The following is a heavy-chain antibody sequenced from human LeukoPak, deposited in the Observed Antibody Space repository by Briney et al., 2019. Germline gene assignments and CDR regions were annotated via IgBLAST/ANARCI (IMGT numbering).Heavy chain of an antibody. J-gene: IGHJ5*02. V-gene: IGHV4-34*01. CDR2: INHSGST. Sequence: PSETLSLTCAVYGGSFSGYYWSWIRQPPGKGLEWIGEINHSGSTNYNPSLKSRVTISVDRSKNQFSLQLSSVRAADTAVYYCARLYYDSRGYYWFDRWGQGTLVTVSS. D-gene: IGHD3-22*01. CDR3: ARLYYDSRGYYWFDR. CDR1: GGSFSGYY.